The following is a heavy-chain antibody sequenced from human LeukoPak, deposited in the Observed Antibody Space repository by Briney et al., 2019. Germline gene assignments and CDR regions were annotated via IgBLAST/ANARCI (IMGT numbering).Heavy chain of an antibody. CDR2: IYSSGST. CDR1: GGSISSGSYH. CDR3: ARDLLHRGYAFDI. J-gene: IGHJ3*02. Sequence: SETLSLTCTVSGGSISSGSYHWSWIRQPAGKGLEWIGRIYSSGSTNYNPSLKSRVTISVDMSKNQFSLKLSSVSAADTAVYYCARDLLHRGYAFDIWGQGTMVTVSS. V-gene: IGHV4-61*02. D-gene: IGHD5-12*01.